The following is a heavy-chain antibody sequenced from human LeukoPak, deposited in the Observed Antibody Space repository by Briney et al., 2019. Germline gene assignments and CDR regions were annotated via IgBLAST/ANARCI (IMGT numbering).Heavy chain of an antibody. Sequence: GGSLRLSCVESGLSFNNYGKHWVGRAPGKGLEWVTFMQYDGSVEFYADSVKGRFTISRDNSKNTLCLQMNSLRAEDTAVYYCAKPISVDPWGQGTLVTVSS. V-gene: IGHV3-30*02. J-gene: IGHJ5*02. CDR1: GLSFNNYG. CDR3: AKPISVDP. CDR2: MQYDGSVE.